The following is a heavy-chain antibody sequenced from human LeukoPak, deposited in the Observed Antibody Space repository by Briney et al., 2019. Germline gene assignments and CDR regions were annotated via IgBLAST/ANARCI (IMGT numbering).Heavy chain of an antibody. D-gene: IGHD2/OR15-2a*01. CDR3: ARGSVFSYYYYGMDV. CDR1: GFTVSSNY. V-gene: IGHV3-66*01. J-gene: IGHJ6*02. Sequence: GRALRLSCAASGFTVSSNYMSWVRQAPGKGLEWVSVIYSGGSTYYADSVKGRFTISRDNSKNTLYLQMNSLRAEDTAVYYCARGSVFSYYYYGMDVWGQGTTVTVSS. CDR2: IYSGGST.